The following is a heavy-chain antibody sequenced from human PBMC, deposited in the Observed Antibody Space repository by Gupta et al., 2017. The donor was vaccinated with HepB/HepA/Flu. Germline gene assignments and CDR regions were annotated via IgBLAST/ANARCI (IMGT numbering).Heavy chain of an antibody. CDR1: GFTLSSYG. J-gene: IGHJ4*02. Sequence: EVQLVESGGGLIQPGGSLRLSCAASGFTLSSYGMNWVRQAQGKGLEWVSYISGNGNKYYADSVKGRFTISRDSDKNSLYLQMNNLKDDDTAVYYCARADYNNYETALYWGQGTLVTVSS. CDR3: ARADYNNYETALY. CDR2: ISGNGNK. V-gene: IGHV3-48*02. D-gene: IGHD4-11*01.